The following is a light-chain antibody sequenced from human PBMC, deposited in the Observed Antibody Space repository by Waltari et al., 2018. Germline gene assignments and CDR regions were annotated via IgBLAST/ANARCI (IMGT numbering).Light chain of an antibody. Sequence: DVQVTQSPSSLSSSVGDSVTITCRTSKDIGRYLIWYQQKPGNAPNLLIYAASYLQSGVPSRFSGSGSGTDFSLTISSLQPEDLAVYYCQQNYRTPTFGGGTKVEVK. CDR2: AAS. V-gene: IGKV1-39*01. CDR1: KDIGRY. CDR3: QQNYRTPT. J-gene: IGKJ4*01.